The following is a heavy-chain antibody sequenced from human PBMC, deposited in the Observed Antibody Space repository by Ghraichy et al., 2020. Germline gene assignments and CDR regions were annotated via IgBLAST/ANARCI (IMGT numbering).Heavy chain of an antibody. CDR1: GGSISTGGYY. D-gene: IGHD6-6*01. CDR2: IYYSGST. J-gene: IGHJ5*02. V-gene: IGHV4-31*03. CDR3: ARERSWGIAARPGWFDP. Sequence: SETLSLTCTVSGGSISTGGYYWSWIRQHPGKGLEWIGYIYYSGSTYYNPSLKSRVTISVDTSKNQFSLKLSSVTAADTAVYYCARERSWGIAARPGWFDPWGQGTLVTVSS.